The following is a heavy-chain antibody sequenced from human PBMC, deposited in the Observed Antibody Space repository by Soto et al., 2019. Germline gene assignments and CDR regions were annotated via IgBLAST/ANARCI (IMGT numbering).Heavy chain of an antibody. D-gene: IGHD6-6*01. CDR3: ARDGDTSSHFEI. CDR2: INPNSGGT. V-gene: IGHV1-2*02. Sequence: ASVKVSCKASGYTFTGNYMHWVRQAPGQGLEWMGWINPNSGGTNYAQKFQGRVTVTRDTSISTAYMELSRLRSDDTAVYYCARDGDTSSHFEIQGQRSMVTVSS. J-gene: IGHJ3*02. CDR1: GYTFTGNY.